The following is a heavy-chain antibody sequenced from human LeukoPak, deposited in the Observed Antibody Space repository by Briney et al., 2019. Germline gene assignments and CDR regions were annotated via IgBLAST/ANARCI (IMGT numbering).Heavy chain of an antibody. J-gene: IGHJ4*02. CDR1: GGTFSSYA. Sequence: GASVKVSCKASGGTFSSYAISWVRQAPGQGLEWMGRIIPILGIANYAQKFQGRVTITADKSTSTAYMELSSLRSEDTAVYSCALNPDWNDVDYWGQGTLVTVSS. CDR3: ALNPDWNDVDY. D-gene: IGHD1-1*01. CDR2: IIPILGIA. V-gene: IGHV1-69*04.